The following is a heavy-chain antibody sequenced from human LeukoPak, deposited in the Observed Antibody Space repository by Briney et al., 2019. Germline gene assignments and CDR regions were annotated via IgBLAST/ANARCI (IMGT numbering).Heavy chain of an antibody. CDR2: ISSSGSTI. CDR1: GFTFSDYY. J-gene: IGHJ4*02. Sequence: PGGSLRLSCAASGFTFSDYYMSWIRQAPGKGLEWVSYISSSGSTIYYADSVKGRFTISRYNAKNSLYLQMNSLRAEDTAVYYCAKDVGSSWSYYFDYWGQGTLVTVSS. D-gene: IGHD6-13*01. CDR3: AKDVGSSWSYYFDY. V-gene: IGHV3-11*01.